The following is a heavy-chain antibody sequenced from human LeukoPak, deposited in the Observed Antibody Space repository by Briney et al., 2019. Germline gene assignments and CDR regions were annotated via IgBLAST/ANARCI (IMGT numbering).Heavy chain of an antibody. J-gene: IGHJ5*02. D-gene: IGHD4-23*01. Sequence: PSETLSLTCAVYGGPFRGFFWSWIRQAPGKGLEWIGEISYSGSPNYNPSLRSRITISLDTSKSQFSLRLTSVTAADSAVYFCARGIFYGGRNQYIWFDLWGQGTLVTVSS. V-gene: IGHV4-34*01. CDR1: GGPFRGFF. CDR3: ARGIFYGGRNQYIWFDL. CDR2: ISYSGSP.